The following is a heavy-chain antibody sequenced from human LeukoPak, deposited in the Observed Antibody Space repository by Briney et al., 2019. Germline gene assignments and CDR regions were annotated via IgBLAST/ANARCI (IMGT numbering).Heavy chain of an antibody. Sequence: GGSLRLSCAASGFTFSSYWMSWVRQAPGKGLEWVSYISSSGSTIYYADSVKGRFTISRDNAKNSLYLQMNSLRAEDTALYYCARRMYYYDSRGYTYYFDNWGQGTLVTVSS. CDR3: ARRMYYYDSRGYTYYFDN. CDR2: ISSSGSTI. CDR1: GFTFSSYW. J-gene: IGHJ4*02. V-gene: IGHV3-48*04. D-gene: IGHD3-22*01.